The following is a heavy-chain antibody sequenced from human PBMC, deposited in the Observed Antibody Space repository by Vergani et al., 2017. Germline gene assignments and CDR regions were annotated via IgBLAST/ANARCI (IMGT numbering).Heavy chain of an antibody. CDR1: GFSLNTRGVS. J-gene: IGHJ6*03. CDR2: IYWNDDQ. V-gene: IGHV2-5*04. CDR3: VYRKTECGTTGCFYPFYDYYYMDG. Sequence: QITLKESGPTLVKPTQPLTLTCTFSGFSLNTRGVSVAWIRQPPGKALDWLALIYWNDDQHYSPSLNNRVTITKDNSKNQVVLTMTNMEYVDTGTYYWVYRKTECGTTGCFYPFYDYYYMDGWGKGATVTVSS. D-gene: IGHD1/OR15-1a*01.